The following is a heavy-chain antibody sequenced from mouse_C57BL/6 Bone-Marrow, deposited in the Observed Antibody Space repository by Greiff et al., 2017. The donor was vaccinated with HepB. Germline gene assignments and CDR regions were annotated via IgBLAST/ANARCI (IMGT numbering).Heavy chain of an antibody. J-gene: IGHJ3*01. CDR1: GFTFSDYG. D-gene: IGHD2-4*01. CDR3: ARNNYDFWFAY. Sequence: EVKLMESGGGLVEPGGSLKLSCAASGFTFSDYGMHWVRQAPEKGLEWVAYISSGSSTIYYADTVKGRFTISRDNAKNTLFLQMTSLRSEDTAMYYCARNNYDFWFAYWGQGTLVTVSA. CDR2: ISSGSSTI. V-gene: IGHV5-17*01.